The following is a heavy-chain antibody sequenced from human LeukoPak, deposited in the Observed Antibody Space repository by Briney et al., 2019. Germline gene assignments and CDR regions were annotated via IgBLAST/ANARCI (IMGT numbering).Heavy chain of an antibody. CDR2: IYAGGST. V-gene: IGHV3-66*01. Sequence: PGGSLRLSCAASGFTVSSNYMSWVRQAPGKGLEWVSVIYAGGSTYYADSVKARFTISRDNSKNTLFLQMNSLRAEDTAVYYCARGHDYDSSVAYWGQGTLVTVSS. D-gene: IGHD3-22*01. CDR1: GFTVSSNY. J-gene: IGHJ4*02. CDR3: ARGHDYDSSVAY.